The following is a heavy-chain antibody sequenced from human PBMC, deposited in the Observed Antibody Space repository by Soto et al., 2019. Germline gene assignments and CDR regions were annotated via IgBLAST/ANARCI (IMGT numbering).Heavy chain of an antibody. J-gene: IGHJ4*02. CDR2: IYYSGST. CDR3: AGWNWNDASDY. D-gene: IGHD1-1*01. V-gene: IGHV4-31*03. CDR1: GGSISSGGYY. Sequence: SETLSLTCTVSGGSISSGGYYWSWIRQQPGKGLEWIGYIYYSGSTYYNPSLKCRVTISVDTSKNQFSLRLSSVTAADTAVYYCAGWNWNDASDYWGQGTLVTVSS.